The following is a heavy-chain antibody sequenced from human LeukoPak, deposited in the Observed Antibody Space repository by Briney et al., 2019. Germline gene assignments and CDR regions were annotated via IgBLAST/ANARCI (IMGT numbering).Heavy chain of an antibody. CDR2: IRSKTYGGTT. CDR3: TRGVGQQLIPPDY. D-gene: IGHD6-13*01. V-gene: IGHV3-49*03. J-gene: IGHJ4*02. CDR1: GFTFGHYA. Sequence: RAGGSLRLSCTASGFTFGHYAMSWFRQAPGKGLEWVGFIRSKTYGGTTGYAASVKDTFTISRDDSKSVVYLQMNSLKTEDTAFYYCTRGVGQQLIPPDYWGQGTLVTVSS.